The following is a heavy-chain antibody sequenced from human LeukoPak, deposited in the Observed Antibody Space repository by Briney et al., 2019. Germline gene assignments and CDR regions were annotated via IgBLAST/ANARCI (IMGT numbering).Heavy chain of an antibody. D-gene: IGHD1-26*01. V-gene: IGHV3-48*03. CDR1: AFTFSSYE. CDR2: ISSSGDTV. Sequence: GGSLRLSCAASAFTFSSYEMNWVRQAPGKGLEWVSYISSSGDTVYYADSVKGRFTISRDNAKNSLNLQMNNLRAGDTALYYCARGGGIVGASNRYYYYYMDVWGKGTTVTISS. J-gene: IGHJ6*03. CDR3: ARGGGIVGASNRYYYYYMDV.